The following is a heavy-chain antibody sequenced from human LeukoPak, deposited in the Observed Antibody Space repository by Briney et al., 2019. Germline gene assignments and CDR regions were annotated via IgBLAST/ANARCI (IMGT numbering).Heavy chain of an antibody. V-gene: IGHV3-73*01. CDR1: GFSFSGSA. Sequence: AGGSLKLSCAASGFSFSGSATHWVRQASGKGLEWVGRIRSKAKNYATAYAASVKGRFTISRDDSKNTAYLQMNSLITEDTAVYFCTRPSDGDYVGFDYWGQGTLVTVSS. D-gene: IGHD4-17*01. CDR2: IRSKAKNYAT. J-gene: IGHJ4*02. CDR3: TRPSDGDYVGFDY.